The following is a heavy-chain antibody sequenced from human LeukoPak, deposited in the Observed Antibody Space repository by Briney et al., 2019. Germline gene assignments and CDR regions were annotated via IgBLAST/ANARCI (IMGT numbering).Heavy chain of an antibody. J-gene: IGHJ6*03. CDR3: ARGAYSGYDSYYYYYYMDV. Sequence: GGSLRLSCAASGFTFSTYGMHWVRQAPGKGLEWVAVIVHDGSNKYYADSVKGRFTISRDNSKNTLYLQMNGLRPEDTAVYYCARGAYSGYDSYYYYYYMDVWGKGTTVTVSS. CDR2: IVHDGSNK. D-gene: IGHD5-12*01. CDR1: GFTFSTYG. V-gene: IGHV3-30*03.